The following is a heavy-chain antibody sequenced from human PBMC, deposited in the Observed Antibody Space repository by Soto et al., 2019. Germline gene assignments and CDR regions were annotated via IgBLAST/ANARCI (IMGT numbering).Heavy chain of an antibody. CDR3: ARGSQTPLDV. Sequence: SETLSLTCAVYGGSFSGYYWTWIRQPPGKGLEWIGEINHSGSTNYNPSLKSRVTISVDTSKNQFSLKLSSVTAADTAVYYCARGSQTPLDVWDKGTTVTVSS. V-gene: IGHV4-34*01. CDR2: INHSGST. CDR1: GGSFSGYY. J-gene: IGHJ6*04.